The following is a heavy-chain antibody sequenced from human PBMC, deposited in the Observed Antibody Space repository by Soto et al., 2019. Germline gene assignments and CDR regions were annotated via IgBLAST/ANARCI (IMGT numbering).Heavy chain of an antibody. CDR3: AKNPGYYYDSTGYHFDY. J-gene: IGHJ4*01. D-gene: IGHD3-22*01. V-gene: IGHV3-23*01. Sequence: GGSRRVSCAASEFTFSNYAMSWVRQAPGKGLEWVSAISYGGGTTYYADSVKGRFTISRDNSKNTLYLQMNSLRAEDTAVYYCAKNPGYYYDSTGYHFDYWAHGP. CDR2: ISYGGGTT. CDR1: EFTFSNYA.